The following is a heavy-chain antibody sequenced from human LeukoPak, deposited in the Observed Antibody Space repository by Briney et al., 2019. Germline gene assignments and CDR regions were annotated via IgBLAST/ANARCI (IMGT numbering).Heavy chain of an antibody. CDR2: INGDGSST. Sequence: GSLRLSCAASGFTFSSSWMHWVRQAPGKGLVWVSRINGDGSSTSYADSVKGRFTISRDNAKNTLYLQMNSLRAEDTAVYYCTRGGSYPFDYWGQGTLVTVSS. CDR3: TRGGSYPFDY. V-gene: IGHV3-74*01. CDR1: GFTFSSSW. D-gene: IGHD1-26*01. J-gene: IGHJ4*02.